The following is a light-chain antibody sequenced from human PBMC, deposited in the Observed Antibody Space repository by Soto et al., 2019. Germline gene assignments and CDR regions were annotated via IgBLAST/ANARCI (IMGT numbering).Light chain of an antibody. CDR3: SSYTSSTTLCVV. CDR2: VVT. V-gene: IGLV2-14*01. J-gene: IGLJ2*01. CDR1: SSDAGGYNY. Sequence: QSALTQPASVSGSPGQSITISCTGTSSDAGGYNYVSWYQQQPGKAPKLMIYVVTNRPSGVSNRFSGSKSGNTASLTISGLQAEDEADYYCSSYTSSTTLCVVFGGGTKVTVL.